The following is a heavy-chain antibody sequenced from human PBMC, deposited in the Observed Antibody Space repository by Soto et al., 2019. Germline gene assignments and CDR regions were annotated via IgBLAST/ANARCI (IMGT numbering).Heavy chain of an antibody. D-gene: IGHD3-10*01. Sequence: QVHLQQWGAGLLKPSETQSLTCAVYGGSFSDDSSSSDWYWNWIRQSPGKGLEWIGEIDRSGRTKYNRSLKSRVSISVDTSNNQISLKLSSVTAADTGVYYCATWGRGFLIQNWIDPCGQGTLVTVSS. CDR1: GGSFSDDSSSSDWY. CDR2: IDRSGRT. V-gene: IGHV4-34*05. J-gene: IGHJ5*02. CDR3: ATWGRGFLIQNWIDP.